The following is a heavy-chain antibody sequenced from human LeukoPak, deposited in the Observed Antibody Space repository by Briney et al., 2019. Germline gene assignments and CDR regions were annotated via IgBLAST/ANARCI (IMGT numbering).Heavy chain of an antibody. Sequence: PSETLSLTCTVSGDSITNSYWAWIRQSPGKGLEWIGHTYHSGSSAYHPSLTSTVSMLVITSTHQLFLNLTSVTAADTAVSYCARRVLAAHNWFDPWGQGTLVTVSS. CDR3: ARRVLAAHNWFDP. V-gene: IGHV4-59*01. J-gene: IGHJ5*02. CDR1: GDSITNSY. D-gene: IGHD2-15*01. CDR2: TYHSGSS.